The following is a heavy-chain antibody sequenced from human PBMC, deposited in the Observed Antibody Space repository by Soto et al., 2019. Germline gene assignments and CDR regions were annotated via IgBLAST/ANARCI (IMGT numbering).Heavy chain of an antibody. V-gene: IGHV3-23*01. D-gene: IGHD3-10*01. J-gene: IGHJ6*02. CDR1: GFTFSSYA. CDR2: ISGSGGST. Sequence: EVQLLESGGGLVQPGGSLRLSCAASGFTFSSYAMSWVRQAPGKGLEWVSAISGSGGSTYYADSVKGRFTISRDNSKNPXYXXMNSLRAEDTAVYYCAKDLSPDYGSGRPNYYGMDVWGQGTTVTVSS. CDR3: AKDLSPDYGSGRPNYYGMDV.